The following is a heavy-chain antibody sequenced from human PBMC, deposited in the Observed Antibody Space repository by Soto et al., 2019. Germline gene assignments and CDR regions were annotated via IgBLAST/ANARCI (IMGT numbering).Heavy chain of an antibody. CDR3: ARGSSPVDFDY. D-gene: IGHD6-13*01. Sequence: ASVKVSCKTSGYTFSNYGINWVRQAPGQGLEWMGWINAYNGKTNFAQRLQGRVTLTTDTSTSTAYMELMSLRSDDTAVYYCARGSSPVDFDYWGQGTLVTAPQ. J-gene: IGHJ4*02. CDR2: INAYNGKT. CDR1: GYTFSNYG. V-gene: IGHV1-18*01.